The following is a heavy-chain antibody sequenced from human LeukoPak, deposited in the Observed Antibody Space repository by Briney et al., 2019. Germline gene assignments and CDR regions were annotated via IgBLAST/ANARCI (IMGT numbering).Heavy chain of an antibody. Sequence: SETLSLTCAVSGGSISTDNWWSWVRQSPGKGLEWIGEIYHSVTTNYKPSLKCRLTISVDKSNNQFSLKLRFVTAADTAVYYCARDGGGYDYWGQGILVTVSS. D-gene: IGHD3-22*01. CDR3: ARDGGGYDY. CDR2: IYHSVTT. V-gene: IGHV4-4*02. CDR1: GGSISTDNW. J-gene: IGHJ4*02.